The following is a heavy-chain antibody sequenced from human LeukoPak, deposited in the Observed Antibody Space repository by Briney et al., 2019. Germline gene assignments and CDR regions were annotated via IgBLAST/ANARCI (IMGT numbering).Heavy chain of an antibody. CDR3: ATGHSRGWFDY. CDR1: RGSVSSDY. J-gene: IGHJ4*02. V-gene: IGHV4-59*02. D-gene: IGHD6-19*01. Sequence: SETLSLTCTVSRGSVSSDYWSWIRQSPGKGLEWIGYIFYPTTTNYNPSLRSRVTMSLDTSNNQFSLDLTSVTGADTAVYFCATGHSRGWFDYWGQGTLVAASS. CDR2: IFYPTTT.